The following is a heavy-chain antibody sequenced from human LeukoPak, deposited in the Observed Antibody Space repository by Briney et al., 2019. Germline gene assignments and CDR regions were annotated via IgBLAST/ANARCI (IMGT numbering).Heavy chain of an antibody. CDR1: GFTFRNYG. Sequence: GRSLRLSCAPSGFTFRNYGIHWVRQAPGKGLEWVAAISYDGTKKFYSDSGEGRFTISRDNSMNTLYLQINSLRAEDTALYFCARDADTTTRSWYFDLWGRGTLLTVSS. D-gene: IGHD3-16*01. CDR3: ARDADTTTRSWYFDL. J-gene: IGHJ2*01. V-gene: IGHV3-30*03. CDR2: ISYDGTKK.